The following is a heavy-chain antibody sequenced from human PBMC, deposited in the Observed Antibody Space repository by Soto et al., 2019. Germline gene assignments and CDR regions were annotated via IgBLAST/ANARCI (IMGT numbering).Heavy chain of an antibody. J-gene: IGHJ4*02. Sequence: QITLKESGPTLVKPTQTLTLTCTLSGFSLRTSGVAVGWIRQPPGKALESLAHIYWDDDKRYRPSLKTRLTITNDKSNDQVVRKITSVDPVDTATYYCAGRIARLVYWGQGTLGTVS. CDR2: IYWDDDK. CDR3: AGRIARLVY. CDR1: GFSLRTSGVA. D-gene: IGHD2-21*01. V-gene: IGHV2-5*02.